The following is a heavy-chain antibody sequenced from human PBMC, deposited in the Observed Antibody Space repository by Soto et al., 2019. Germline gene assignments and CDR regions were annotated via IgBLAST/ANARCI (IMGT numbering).Heavy chain of an antibody. CDR3: ARDLSPTVTHYYYGMDV. D-gene: IGHD4-4*01. CDR1: GESVSSNSAA. J-gene: IGHJ6*02. Sequence: PSQTLSLTCAISGESVSSNSAAWNWIRQSPSRGLEWLGRTYYRSKWYNDYAVSVKSRITINPDTSKNQFSLQLNSVTPEDTAVYYCARDLSPTVTHYYYGMDVWGQGTTVTVSS. CDR2: TYYRSKWYN. V-gene: IGHV6-1*01.